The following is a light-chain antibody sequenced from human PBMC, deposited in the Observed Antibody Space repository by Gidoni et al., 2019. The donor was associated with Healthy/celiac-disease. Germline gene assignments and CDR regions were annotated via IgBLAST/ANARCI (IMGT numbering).Light chain of an antibody. CDR2: GAS. J-gene: IGKJ1*01. Sequence: DIVLTQPPGTLSWSPGERATLSCRASQSVSSSYLAWYQQKPGQAPRLLIYGASSRATGIPDRFSGSGSGTDFTLTISRLEPEDFAVYYCQQYGSSPSTFGQGTKVEIK. V-gene: IGKV3-20*01. CDR1: QSVSSSY. CDR3: QQYGSSPST.